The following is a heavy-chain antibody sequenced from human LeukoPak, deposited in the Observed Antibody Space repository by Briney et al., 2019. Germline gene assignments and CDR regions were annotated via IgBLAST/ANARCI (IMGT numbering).Heavy chain of an antibody. V-gene: IGHV1-2*02. Sequence: ASVKVSCKASGCTFTGYYMHWVRQAPGQGLEWMGWINPNSGGTNYAQKFQGRVTITRDTSISTAYMELSRLRSDDTAVYYCARDLTSGWDPFDYWGQGTLVTVSS. CDR3: ARDLTSGWDPFDY. CDR1: GCTFTGYY. J-gene: IGHJ4*02. D-gene: IGHD6-19*01. CDR2: INPNSGGT.